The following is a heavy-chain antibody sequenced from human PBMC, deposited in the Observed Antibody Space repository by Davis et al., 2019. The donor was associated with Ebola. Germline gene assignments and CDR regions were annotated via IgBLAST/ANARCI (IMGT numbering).Heavy chain of an antibody. D-gene: IGHD4-11*01. CDR3: ARSDSNYVSPFDI. CDR1: GYSFTSYW. V-gene: IGHV5-51*01. CDR2: IYPGDSDT. J-gene: IGHJ3*02. Sequence: GESLKISCKGSGYSFTSYWIGWVRQMPGKGLEWMGVIYPGDSDTRYSPSFQGQVTISADKSISTAYLQWSSLKASDTAMYYCARSDSNYVSPFDIWGQGTMVTVSS.